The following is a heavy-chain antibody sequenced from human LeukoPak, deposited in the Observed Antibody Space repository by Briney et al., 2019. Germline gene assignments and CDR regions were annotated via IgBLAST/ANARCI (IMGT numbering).Heavy chain of an antibody. D-gene: IGHD4-11*01. V-gene: IGHV3-33*06. CDR2: IWSDGTEK. CDR3: AKDAQRGFDYSNSLEY. Sequence: PGRSLRLSCTASGFTYSHYGMHWVRQAPGKGLEWVAVIWSDGTEKYYADAVKGRFTISRDNSRNTLYLQMNSLRGDDTAVYYCAKDAQRGFDYSNSLEYWGQGTLVTVSS. J-gene: IGHJ4*02. CDR1: GFTYSHYG.